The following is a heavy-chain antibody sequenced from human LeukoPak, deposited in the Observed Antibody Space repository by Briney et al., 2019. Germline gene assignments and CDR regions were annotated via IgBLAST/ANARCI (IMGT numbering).Heavy chain of an antibody. V-gene: IGHV4-59*11. CDR3: ARVRGSYSAFNY. CDR2: IYYSGST. CDR1: GGSISSHY. J-gene: IGHJ4*02. D-gene: IGHD1-26*01. Sequence: SETLSLTCTVSGGSISSHYWSWIRQPPGKGLEWIGYIYYSGSTNYNPSLKSRVTISIDTSKNQFSLKLSSVTAADTAVYYCARVRGSYSAFNYWGQGTLVTVSS.